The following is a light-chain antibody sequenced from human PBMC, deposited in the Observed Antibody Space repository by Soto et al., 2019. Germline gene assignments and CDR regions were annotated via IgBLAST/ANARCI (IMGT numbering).Light chain of an antibody. V-gene: IGKV1-17*01. J-gene: IGKJ1*01. CDR2: AAS. Sequence: DIQMTQSPSSLSASIGDRVTITCRASQDIRNDLVWYQQKPGKAPNRLIYAASTLQSGVPSRFSGSGSVTQFTLTLSSLQHEDFATYYCLQHNAYPWAFVPGTKVEV. CDR1: QDIRND. CDR3: LQHNAYPWA.